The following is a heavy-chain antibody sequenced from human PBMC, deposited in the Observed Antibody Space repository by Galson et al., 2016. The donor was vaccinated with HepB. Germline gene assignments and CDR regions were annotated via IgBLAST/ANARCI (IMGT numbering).Heavy chain of an antibody. CDR2: ISYGGTT. Sequence: SLRLSCAASGFTVSSTYMIWVRQAPGKGLEWVSLISYGGTTYYAESVKGRFTVSRDNSNNILYLQMNSLRAEDTAVYYCVRAPALPAPSPWGQGTLVTVSS. CDR1: GFTVSSTY. J-gene: IGHJ5*02. V-gene: IGHV3-53*01. CDR3: VRAPALPAPSP. D-gene: IGHD2-2*02.